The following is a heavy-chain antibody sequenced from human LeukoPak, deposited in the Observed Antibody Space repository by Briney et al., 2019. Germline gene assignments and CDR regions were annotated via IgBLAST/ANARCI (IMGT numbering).Heavy chain of an antibody. CDR3: AELGITMIGGV. V-gene: IGHV3-30*04. CDR1: GFTFSSYA. CDR2: ISYDGSNK. D-gene: IGHD3-10*02. J-gene: IGHJ6*04. Sequence: GGSLRLSCAASGFTFSSYAIHWVRQAPGKGLEWVAIISYDGSNKYYADSVKGRFTISRDNSKNTLYLQMNSLRAEDTAVYYCAELGITMIGGVWGKGTTVTISS.